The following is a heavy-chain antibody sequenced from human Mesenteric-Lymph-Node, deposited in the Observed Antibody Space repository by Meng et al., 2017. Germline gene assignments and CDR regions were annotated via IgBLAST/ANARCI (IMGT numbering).Heavy chain of an antibody. V-gene: IGHV3-30*04. CDR1: GFTFSIHP. CDR3: AREFRSSGRAGTFDI. J-gene: IGHJ3*02. D-gene: IGHD3-22*01. Sequence: GGSLRLSCAASGFTFSIHPAHWVRQAPGKGLEWVAVISPEGGSQRYTDSVKGRFTISRDNSKDTLYLQMNNLSADDTAVYYCAREFRSSGRAGTFDIWGQGAVVTVSS. CDR2: ISPEGGSQ.